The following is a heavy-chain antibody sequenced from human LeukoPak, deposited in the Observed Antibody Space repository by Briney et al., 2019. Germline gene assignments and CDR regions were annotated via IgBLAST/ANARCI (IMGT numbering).Heavy chain of an antibody. CDR1: GYTFTGYY. V-gene: IGHV1-2*02. D-gene: IGHD2-8*01. J-gene: IGHJ4*02. Sequence: APVKVSCKASGYTFTGYYMHWVRQAPGQGLEWMGWINPNSGGTNYAQKFQGRVTMTRDTSISTAYMELSRLRSDDTAVYYCARDQRPYCTNGVCYFDYWGQGTLVTVSS. CDR2: INPNSGGT. CDR3: ARDQRPYCTNGVCYFDY.